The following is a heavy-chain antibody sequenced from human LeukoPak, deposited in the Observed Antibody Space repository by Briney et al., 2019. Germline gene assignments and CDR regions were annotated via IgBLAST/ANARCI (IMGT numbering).Heavy chain of an antibody. D-gene: IGHD6-13*01. J-gene: IGHJ4*02. CDR3: ARQVSSSWTWNY. Sequence: ASVKVSCKASGYTFTSYDINWARQATGQGLEWMGWMNPNSGNTGYAQKFQGRVTMTRNTSISTAYMVLSSLRSEDTAVYYCARQVSSSWTWNYWGQGTLVTVSS. V-gene: IGHV1-8*01. CDR2: MNPNSGNT. CDR1: GYTFTSYD.